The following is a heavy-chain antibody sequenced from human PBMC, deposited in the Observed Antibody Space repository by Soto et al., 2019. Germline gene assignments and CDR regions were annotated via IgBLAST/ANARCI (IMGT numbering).Heavy chain of an antibody. J-gene: IGHJ1*01. CDR3: ARDLWGIGSYPEYFQN. V-gene: IGHV3-48*01. CDR1: GFTFSTYS. D-gene: IGHD1-26*01. Sequence: EVQLVESGGGLVQPGGSLRLSCAASGFTFSTYSMNWVRQAPGKGLEWVSYISSSSSTIYYADYVKGRFTVSRDNAKNSLYLQMNSLCVEDTAVYYCARDLWGIGSYPEYFQNGGEGTLVTVSS. CDR2: ISSSSSTI.